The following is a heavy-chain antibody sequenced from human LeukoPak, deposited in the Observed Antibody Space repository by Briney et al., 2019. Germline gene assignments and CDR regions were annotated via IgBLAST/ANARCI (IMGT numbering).Heavy chain of an antibody. Sequence: ASVEVSCKASGYTFTSYGISWVRQAPGQGLEWMGWISAYNGNTNYAQKLQGRVTVTTDTSTSSAYMELRSLSSDDTAVYYCARTNGDYLGEYYFDYWGQGTLVTVSS. CDR3: ARTNGDYLGEYYFDY. J-gene: IGHJ4*02. CDR1: GYTFTSYG. D-gene: IGHD4-17*01. CDR2: ISAYNGNT. V-gene: IGHV1-18*01.